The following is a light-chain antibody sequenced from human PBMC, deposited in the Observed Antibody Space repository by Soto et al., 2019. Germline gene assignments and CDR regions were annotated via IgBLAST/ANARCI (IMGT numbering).Light chain of an antibody. J-gene: IGKJ5*01. V-gene: IGKV3-20*01. Sequence: IVLTQSPGTLSLCPGERATLSCRASQSVSSRYFAWYQQKPGQAPRLLIYGASSRATGIPDRFSGSGSGTDFTLTISRLEPEDFAVYYCQQYGSSLPITFGQVTRLEIK. CDR1: QSVSSRY. CDR2: GAS. CDR3: QQYGSSLPIT.